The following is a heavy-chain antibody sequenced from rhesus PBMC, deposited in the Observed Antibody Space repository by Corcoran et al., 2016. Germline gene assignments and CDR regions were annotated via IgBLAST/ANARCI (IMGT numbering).Heavy chain of an antibody. J-gene: IGHJ4*01. CDR2: FSNGGGST. CDR3: ARDRPLYSSRSGWGDYYFFDY. Sequence: EVQLVESGGGLAKPGGSLRLSCAASGFTFSDYYMDWVRPAPGKGLVWVSRFSNGGGSTWYADTVKGRFTISRENAKNTLYPQMDSLGAEDTAVYYCARDRPLYSSRSGWGDYYFFDYWGQGVLVTVSS. V-gene: IGHV3-178*01. CDR1: GFTFSDYY. D-gene: IGHD3-34*01.